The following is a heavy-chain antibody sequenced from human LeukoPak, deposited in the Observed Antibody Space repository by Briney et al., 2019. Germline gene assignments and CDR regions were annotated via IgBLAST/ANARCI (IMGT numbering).Heavy chain of an antibody. Sequence: ASVKVSCKASGYTFTSYGISWVRQAPGQGREWMGWISAYNGNTNYAQKLQGRVTMTTDTSTSTAYMELRSLRSDDTAVYYCARDLGSGSGSYYPAFDYWGQGTLVTVSS. CDR3: ARDLGSGSGSYYPAFDY. CDR2: ISAYNGNT. CDR1: GYTFTSYG. J-gene: IGHJ4*02. D-gene: IGHD3-10*01. V-gene: IGHV1-18*01.